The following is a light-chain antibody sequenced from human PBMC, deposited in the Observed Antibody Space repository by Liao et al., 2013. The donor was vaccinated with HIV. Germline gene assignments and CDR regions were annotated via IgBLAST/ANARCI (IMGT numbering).Light chain of an antibody. V-gene: IGLV3-21*04. CDR2: YDS. Sequence: SYELTQPPSVSVAPGKTARIPCGGNNIGSKTVHWYQQKPGQAPVLVIYYDSDRPSGIPERFSGSNSANTATLTISRVEAGDEADYYCQVWAGSSDHRVFGGGTKLTVL. CDR1: NIGSKT. CDR3: QVWAGSSDHRV. J-gene: IGLJ2*01.